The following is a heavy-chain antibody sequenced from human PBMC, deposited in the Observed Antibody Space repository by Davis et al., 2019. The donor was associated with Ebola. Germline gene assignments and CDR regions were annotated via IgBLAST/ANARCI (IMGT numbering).Heavy chain of an antibody. CDR1: GFTFTSYT. CDR2: VNSPSNYI. CDR3: ASGQHDFWSAYYGY. D-gene: IGHD3-3*01. J-gene: IGHJ4*02. V-gene: IGHV3-21*04. Sequence: GESLKISCAASGFTFTSYTMYWVRQAPGKGLEWVSSVNSPSNYIYYADSVKGRFTISRDNAKNSLYLQMNSLRAEDTAVYYCASGQHDFWSAYYGYWGQGTLVTVSS.